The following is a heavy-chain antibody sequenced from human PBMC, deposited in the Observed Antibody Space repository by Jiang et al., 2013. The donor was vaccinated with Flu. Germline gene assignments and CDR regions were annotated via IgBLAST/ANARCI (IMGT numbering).Heavy chain of an antibody. CDR3: ARDRDTAMRADYFDY. CDR2: IIPILGIA. Sequence: SGAEVKKPGSSVKVSCKASGGTFSSYAISWVRQAPGQGLEWMGGIIPILGIANYAQKFQGRVTITADKSTSTAYMELSSLRSEDTAVYYCARDRDTAMRADYFDYWGQGTLVTVSS. J-gene: IGHJ4*02. CDR1: GGTFSSYA. D-gene: IGHD5-18*01. V-gene: IGHV1-69*04.